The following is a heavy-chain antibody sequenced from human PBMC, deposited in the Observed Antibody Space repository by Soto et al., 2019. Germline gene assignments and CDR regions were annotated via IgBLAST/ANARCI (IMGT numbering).Heavy chain of an antibody. J-gene: IGHJ3*02. CDR2: IYYRGST. CDR1: GGSISSTAHY. CDR3: ARGRHYYDSSGYPRPGAFDI. Sequence: PSETLSLTCTVSGGSISSTAHYWSWIRQHPGKGLEWIGYIYYRGSTNYNPSLKSRVTISVDTSKNQFSLKLSSVTAADTAVYYCARGRHYYDSSGYPRPGAFDIWGQGTMVTVSS. V-gene: IGHV4-61*08. D-gene: IGHD3-22*01.